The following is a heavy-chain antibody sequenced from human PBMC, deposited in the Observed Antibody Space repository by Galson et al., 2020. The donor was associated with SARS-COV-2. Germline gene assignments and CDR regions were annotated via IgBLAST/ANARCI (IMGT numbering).Heavy chain of an antibody. J-gene: IGHJ4*02. CDR1: GYSFTNYW. V-gene: IGHV5-51*01. Sequence: GESLKISCKGSGYSFTNYWIGWVRQMPGKGLEWMGMINPGDSDSRYSPSFQGQVTISADKSDSTAYLQWTSLKASDIAMFYCVRGAAGNWDYWGQGTLVTVSS. D-gene: IGHD6-13*01. CDR2: INPGDSDS. CDR3: VRGAAGNWDY.